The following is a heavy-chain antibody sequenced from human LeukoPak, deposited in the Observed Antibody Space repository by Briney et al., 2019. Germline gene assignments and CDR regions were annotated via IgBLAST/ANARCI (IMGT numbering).Heavy chain of an antibody. CDR1: GGTFSSYA. Sequence: SVKVPCKASGGTFSSYAISWVRQAPGQGHEWMGRIIPIFGTANYAQKFQGRVTITTDESTSTAYMELSSLRSEDTAVYYCARGLPSSGLVYWGQGTLVTVSP. D-gene: IGHD6-19*01. J-gene: IGHJ4*02. CDR2: IIPIFGTA. V-gene: IGHV1-69*05. CDR3: ARGLPSSGLVY.